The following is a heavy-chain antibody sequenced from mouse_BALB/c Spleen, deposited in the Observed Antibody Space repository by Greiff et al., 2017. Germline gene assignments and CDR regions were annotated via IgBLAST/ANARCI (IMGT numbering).Heavy chain of an antibody. Sequence: EVKLEESGPGLVKPSQSLSLTCTVTGYSITSDYAWNWIRQFPGNKLEWMGYISYSGSTSYNPSLKSRISITRDTSKNQFFLQLNSVTTEDTATYYCARSWATMGYWGQGTTLTVSS. J-gene: IGHJ2*01. CDR1: GYSITSDYA. D-gene: IGHD2-1*01. CDR2: ISYSGST. CDR3: ARSWATMGY. V-gene: IGHV3-2*02.